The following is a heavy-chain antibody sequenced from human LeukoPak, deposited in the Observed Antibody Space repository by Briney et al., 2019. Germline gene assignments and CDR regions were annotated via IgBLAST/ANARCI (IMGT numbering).Heavy chain of an antibody. V-gene: IGHV3-53*01. CDR3: ARAGWVQLWSYFDY. CDR1: GFTVSSNY. CDR2: IYSGGST. J-gene: IGHJ4*02. Sequence: PGGSLRLSCAASGFTVSSNYMSWVRQAPGKGLEWVSVIYSGGSTYYADSVKGRFTISRDNSKNTLYLQMNSPRAEDTAVYYCARAGWVQLWSYFDYWGQGTLVTVSS. D-gene: IGHD5-18*01.